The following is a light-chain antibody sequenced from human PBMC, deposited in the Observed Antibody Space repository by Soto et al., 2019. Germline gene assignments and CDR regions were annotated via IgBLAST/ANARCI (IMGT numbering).Light chain of an antibody. CDR2: DAS. CDR3: QQRLSWPPYI. CDR1: QSVDSY. J-gene: IGKJ2*01. V-gene: IGKV3-11*01. Sequence: EIVLTQSPATLALSPGERATLSCRASQSVDSYLAWYQQKPGQPPRLLIYDASNRATGIPARFSGSGSVTDFTLTISSLEPEDFAVYYCQQRLSWPPYIFGQGTKLEIK.